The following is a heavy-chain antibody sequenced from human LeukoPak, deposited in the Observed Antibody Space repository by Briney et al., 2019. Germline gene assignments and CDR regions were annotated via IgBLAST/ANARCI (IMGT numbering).Heavy chain of an antibody. CDR1: GFTFDDYA. V-gene: IGHV3-9*01. Sequence: PGRSLRLSCAASGFTFDDYAMHWVRQAPGKGLEWVSGISWNSGSIGYADSVKGRFTISRDNAKNSLYLQMNSLRAEDTAVYYCARIARHSIAGRGYMDVWGKGTTVTVSS. D-gene: IGHD6-6*01. J-gene: IGHJ6*03. CDR2: ISWNSGSI. CDR3: ARIARHSIAGRGYMDV.